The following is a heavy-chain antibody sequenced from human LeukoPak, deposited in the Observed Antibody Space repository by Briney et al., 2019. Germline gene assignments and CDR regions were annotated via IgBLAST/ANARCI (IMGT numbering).Heavy chain of an antibody. D-gene: IGHD6-6*01. CDR3: EKDPDWGVGISALPGGSFDP. J-gene: IGHJ5*02. CDR1: GYTFTNYG. CDR2: MNTYNGNT. V-gene: IGHV1-18*01. Sequence: ASVKVSCKASGYTFTNYGINWVRQAPGQGVEWRGWMNTYNGNTNYAKKFRGRVTMTRDTSKSTAYMELRSLRSEDTAIYYCEKDPDWGVGISALPGGSFDPWVQGTLVTVSS.